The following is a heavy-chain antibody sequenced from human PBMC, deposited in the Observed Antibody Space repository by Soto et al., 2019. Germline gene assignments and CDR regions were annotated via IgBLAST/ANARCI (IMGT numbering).Heavy chain of an antibody. V-gene: IGHV3-21*01. CDR3: ARDPPPGTTLTWVDS. D-gene: IGHD1-7*01. J-gene: IGHJ5*01. Sequence: GGSLRLSCAASGFSFSSDSMGWVRQAPGKGLEWVSSISSSGRVKNYADSVKGRFTISRDKSKNALYLQMNSLKNEDTAVYYCARDPPPGTTLTWVDSWGQGTLVTVSS. CDR2: ISSSGRVK. CDR1: GFSFSSDS.